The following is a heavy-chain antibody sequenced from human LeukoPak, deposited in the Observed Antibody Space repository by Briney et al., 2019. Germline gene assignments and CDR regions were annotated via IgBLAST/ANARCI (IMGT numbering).Heavy chain of an antibody. CDR2: MNPNSGNT. V-gene: IGHV1-8*03. Sequence: ASVKVSCKASGYTFTSYDINWVRQATGQGLEWMGWMNPNSGNTGYAQKFQGRVTITADKSTSTAYMELSSLRSDDTAVYYCARGQQLWLLDYWGQGTLVTVSS. CDR1: GYTFTSYD. CDR3: ARGQQLWLLDY. D-gene: IGHD5-18*01. J-gene: IGHJ4*02.